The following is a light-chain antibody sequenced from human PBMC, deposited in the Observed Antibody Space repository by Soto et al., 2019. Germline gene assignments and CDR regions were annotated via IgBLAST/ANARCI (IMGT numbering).Light chain of an antibody. CDR3: QQYGSSLPWT. V-gene: IGKV3-20*01. CDR1: QSVSSSY. Sequence: EIVLTHSPGTLSLSPGERATLSCSASQSVSSSYLAWYQQKPGQAPRLLIYGASSRATGIPDRFSGSGSGTDFTLTISRLEPEDFAVYYCQQYGSSLPWTFGQGTKVDIK. J-gene: IGKJ1*01. CDR2: GAS.